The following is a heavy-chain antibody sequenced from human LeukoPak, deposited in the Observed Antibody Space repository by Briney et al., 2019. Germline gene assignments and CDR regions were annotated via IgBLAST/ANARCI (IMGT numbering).Heavy chain of an antibody. D-gene: IGHD3-10*01. CDR1: GGSISSYY. CDR3: ARGGYYGSGNDFRFDP. V-gene: IGHV4-59*01. Sequence: SETLSLTCTVSGGSISSYYWSWIRQPPGNGLEWIGYIYYSGNTNYNPSLKSRVTISVDTSKNQFSLKLSSVTAADTAVYYCARGGYYGSGNDFRFDPWGQGTLVTVSS. J-gene: IGHJ5*02. CDR2: IYYSGNT.